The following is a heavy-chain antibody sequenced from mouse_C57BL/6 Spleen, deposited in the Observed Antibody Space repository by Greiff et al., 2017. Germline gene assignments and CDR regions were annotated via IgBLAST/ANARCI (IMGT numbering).Heavy chain of an antibody. D-gene: IGHD2-4*01. J-gene: IGHJ3*01. CDR2: IRSKSNNYAT. CDR1: GFSFNTYA. Sequence: EVKLVESGGGLVQPKGSLKLSCAASGFSFNTYAMNWVRQAPGKGLEWVARIRSKSNNYATYYADSVKDRFTISRDDSESMLYLQMNNLKTEDTAMYYCVRHGDYDYDGAWFAYWGQGTLVTVSA. CDR3: VRHGDYDYDGAWFAY. V-gene: IGHV10-1*01.